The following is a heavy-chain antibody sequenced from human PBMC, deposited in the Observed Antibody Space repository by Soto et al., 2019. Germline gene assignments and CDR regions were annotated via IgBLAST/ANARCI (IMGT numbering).Heavy chain of an antibody. CDR3: ARGLRTTGTTSHIDY. J-gene: IGHJ4*02. D-gene: IGHD1-1*01. V-gene: IGHV1-8*01. CDR2: MNPNSGNT. CDR1: GYTLTRYD. Sequence: GASVKGSCKASGYTLTRYDINWGRQAPGQRLEWMGRMNPNSGNTGYAQKFPGRVTMTQNTPLNTAHQELRRPGSEDPALYYCARGLRTTGTTSHIDYWGQGTLVTVSS.